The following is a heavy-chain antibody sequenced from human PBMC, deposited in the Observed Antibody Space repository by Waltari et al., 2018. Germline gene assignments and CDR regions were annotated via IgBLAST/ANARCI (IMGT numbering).Heavy chain of an antibody. V-gene: IGHV3-53*04. CDR2: IYSGGST. CDR1: GFTVSSNS. CDR3: ARYYRYYFDY. Sequence: EVQLVESGGGLVQPGGYLRLACAASGFTVSSNSMCWVRQARGKGLEWVSVIYSGGSTYYADSVKGRFTISRHNSKNTLYLQMNSLRAEDTAVYYCARYYRYYFDYWGQGTLVTVSS. D-gene: IGHD3-10*01. J-gene: IGHJ4*02.